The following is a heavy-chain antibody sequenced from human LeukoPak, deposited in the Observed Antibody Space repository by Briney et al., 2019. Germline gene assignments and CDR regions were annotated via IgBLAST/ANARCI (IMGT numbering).Heavy chain of an antibody. CDR3: ARISYYYDSSGYYFGY. D-gene: IGHD3-22*01. Sequence: ASVKVSCKASGYTFTSYGISWVRQATGQGLEWMGWMNPNSGNTGYAQKFQGRVTMTRNTSISTAYMELSSLRSEDTAVYYCARISYYYDSSGYYFGYWGQGTLVTVSS. J-gene: IGHJ4*02. V-gene: IGHV1-8*02. CDR1: GYTFTSYG. CDR2: MNPNSGNT.